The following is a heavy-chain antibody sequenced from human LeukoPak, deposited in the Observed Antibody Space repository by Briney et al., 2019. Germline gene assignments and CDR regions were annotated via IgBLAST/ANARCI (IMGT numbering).Heavy chain of an antibody. D-gene: IGHD6-13*01. CDR1: AFTFHDYA. CDR3: ARWQQLQYFQH. V-gene: IGHV3-43*02. CDR2: ISGDGGST. Sequence: GGSLRLSCAASAFTFHDYAMHWVRQAPGKGLEWVSLISGDGGSTYYADSVKGRFTISRDNSKNTLYLQMNSLRAEDTAVYYCARWQQLQYFQHWGQGTLVTVSS. J-gene: IGHJ1*01.